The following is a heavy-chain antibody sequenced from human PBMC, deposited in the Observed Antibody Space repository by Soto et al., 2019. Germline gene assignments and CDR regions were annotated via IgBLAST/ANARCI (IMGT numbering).Heavy chain of an antibody. J-gene: IGHJ6*02. Sequence: SETLSLTCAVSGGSISSSNWWSFFRQPPGKGLEWIGEIYHSGSTNYNPSLKSRVTISVDKSKNQFSLKLSSVTAADTAVYYCARGSSGCTNGVCWIYYYGMDVWGQGTTVTVSS. CDR1: GGSISSSNW. CDR3: ARGSSGCTNGVCWIYYYGMDV. D-gene: IGHD2-8*01. V-gene: IGHV4-4*02. CDR2: IYHSGST.